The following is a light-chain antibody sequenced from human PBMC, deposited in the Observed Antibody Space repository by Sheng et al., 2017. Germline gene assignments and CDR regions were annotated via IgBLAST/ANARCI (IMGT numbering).Light chain of an antibody. CDR2: GAS. J-gene: IGKJ2*01. CDR3: QKYNSAPHT. CDR1: QSVSSS. V-gene: IGKV3-11*01. Sequence: EIVLTQSPATLSLSPGERATLSCRASQSVSSSLAWYQQKPGQAPRLLIYGASSRATGIPARFSGSGSGTDFTLTISSLQPEDVATYYCQKYNSAPHTFGQGTKLEI.